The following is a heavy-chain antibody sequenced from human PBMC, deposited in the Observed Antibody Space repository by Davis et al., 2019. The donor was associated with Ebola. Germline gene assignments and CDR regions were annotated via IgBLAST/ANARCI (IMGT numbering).Heavy chain of an antibody. CDR1: GYTFTGYY. D-gene: IGHD3-3*01. J-gene: IGHJ6*02. V-gene: IGHV1-2*04. Sequence: ASVKVSCKASGYTFTGYYMHWVRQAPGQGLEWMGWINPNSGGTNYAQKFQGWVTMTRDTSISTAYMELSRLRSDDTAVYYCARDLRFLGSYYYYYGMDVWGQGTTVTVSS. CDR3: ARDLRFLGSYYYYYGMDV. CDR2: INPNSGGT.